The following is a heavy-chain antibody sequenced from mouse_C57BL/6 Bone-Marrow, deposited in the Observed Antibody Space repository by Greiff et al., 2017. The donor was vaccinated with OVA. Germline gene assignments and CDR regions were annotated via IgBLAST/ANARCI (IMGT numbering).Heavy chain of an antibody. J-gene: IGHJ3*01. D-gene: IGHD2-10*01. CDR3: ASRWAYYPAWFAY. V-gene: IGHV3-6*01. CDR1: GYSITSGYY. CDR2: IRYDGSN. Sequence: VQLQESGPGLVKPSQSLSLTCSVTGYSITSGYYWNWIRQFPGNKLEWMGYIRYDGSNNYNPSLKNRISITRDTSTNQFFLKLNSVTTEDTATYYWASRWAYYPAWFAYWGQGTLVTVSA.